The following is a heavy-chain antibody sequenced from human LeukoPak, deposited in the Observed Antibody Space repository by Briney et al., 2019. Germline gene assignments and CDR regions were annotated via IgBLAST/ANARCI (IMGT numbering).Heavy chain of an antibody. Sequence: PSETLSLTCTVSGGSISSYYWSWIRQPPGKGLEWIGYIYYSGSTNYNPSLKSRVTISVDTSKNQFSLKLSSVTAADTAVYYCAPLIAAAGMEGYWGQGTLVTVSS. D-gene: IGHD6-13*01. J-gene: IGHJ4*02. CDR1: GGSISSYY. V-gene: IGHV4-59*12. CDR3: APLIAAAGMEGY. CDR2: IYYSGST.